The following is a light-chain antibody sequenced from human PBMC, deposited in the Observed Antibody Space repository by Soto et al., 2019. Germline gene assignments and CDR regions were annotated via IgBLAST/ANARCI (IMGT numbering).Light chain of an antibody. Sequence: AIQMTQSPSSLSASVGDRITITCRTSQDIRNDLDWYQQKPGKAPELLIFGASTLQSGVPSRFSGSGSGTDFTLTIDSLQPEDFATYHCLQHYNYPFTFGQGTKLEIK. J-gene: IGKJ2*01. V-gene: IGKV1-6*01. CDR1: QDIRND. CDR3: LQHYNYPFT. CDR2: GAS.